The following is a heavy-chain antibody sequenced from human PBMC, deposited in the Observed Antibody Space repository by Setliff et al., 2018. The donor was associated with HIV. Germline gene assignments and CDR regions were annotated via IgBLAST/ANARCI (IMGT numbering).Heavy chain of an antibody. CDR2: IDDSGSI. V-gene: IGHV4-34*01. CDR3: ARVKSIKTTLVRLWPRFDL. CDR1: TESLTRYD. D-gene: IGHD3-10*01. Sequence: SETLSLTCAVYTESLTRYDWAWIRQSPEKGLEWIGEIDDSGSIIYNPSPQSRVTMSVDTSKNQFSLKVRSLTAADTGLYYCARVKSIKTTLVRLWPRFDLWGQGTQVTVSS. J-gene: IGHJ5*02.